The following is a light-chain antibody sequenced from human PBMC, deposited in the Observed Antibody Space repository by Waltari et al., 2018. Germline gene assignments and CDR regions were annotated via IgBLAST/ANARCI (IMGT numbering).Light chain of an antibody. Sequence: QSALTQPASVSGSPGQSITISCTGTSSDVGGYNYVSWYQHHPGKAPKLMIYEVSNRPSGVSNRFSGSKSGTTASLTISGLQAEDEADYYCSSYTSSSTPVVFGGGTKLTVL. CDR1: SSDVGGYNY. CDR3: SSYTSSSTPVV. CDR2: EVS. J-gene: IGLJ2*01. V-gene: IGLV2-14*01.